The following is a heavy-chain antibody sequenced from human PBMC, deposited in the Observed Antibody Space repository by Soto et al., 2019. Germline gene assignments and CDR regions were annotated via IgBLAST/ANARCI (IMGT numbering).Heavy chain of an antibody. CDR1: GGSFSSYY. Sequence: QVQLQQWGAGLLKPSETLSLTCAVYGGSFSSYYWSWIRRPPGKGLEWIGQINHYGSTDYNPSLKSRVTISVDTSKNHFSLRLSSVTAADTAMYYCATHCSSTSCYYTFDPWGQGTLVTVSS. CDR3: ATHCSSTSCYYTFDP. J-gene: IGHJ5*02. V-gene: IGHV4-34*01. CDR2: INHYGST. D-gene: IGHD2-2*01.